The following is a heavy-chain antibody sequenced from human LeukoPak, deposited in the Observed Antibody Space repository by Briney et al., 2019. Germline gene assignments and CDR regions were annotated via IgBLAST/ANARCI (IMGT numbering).Heavy chain of an antibody. CDR1: GFTFSNAW. CDR3: TRDEKQSYFDTTAYWTLFDY. V-gene: IGHV3-49*04. Sequence: SLTLSCAASGFTFSNAWMSWVRPAPGKGLEWIGSIRSDAYGGSTQYAASVTGRFTISRDDSDTIVYLQMNSLQTDDTAVYYCTRDEKQSYFDTTAYWTLFDYWGQGTLVTVSS. CDR2: IRSDAYGGST. D-gene: IGHD3-22*01. J-gene: IGHJ4*02.